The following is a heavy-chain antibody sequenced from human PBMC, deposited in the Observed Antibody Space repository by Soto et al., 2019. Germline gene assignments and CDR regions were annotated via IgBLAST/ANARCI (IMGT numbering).Heavy chain of an antibody. J-gene: IGHJ6*02. CDR1: GYTFTSYG. V-gene: IGHV1-18*04. D-gene: IGHD3-3*01. Sequence: ASVKVSCKASGYTFTSYGISWVRRAPGQGLEWMGWISAYNGNTNYAQKLQGRVTMTTDTSTSTAYMELRSLRSDDTAVYYCARDTWSKTNYYYYYGMDVWGQGTTVTVSS. CDR3: ARDTWSKTNYYYYYGMDV. CDR2: ISAYNGNT.